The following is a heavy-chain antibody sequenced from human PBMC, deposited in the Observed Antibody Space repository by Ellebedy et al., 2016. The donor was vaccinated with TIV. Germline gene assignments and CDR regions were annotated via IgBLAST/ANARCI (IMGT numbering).Heavy chain of an antibody. D-gene: IGHD3-10*01. Sequence: GESLKISXAASGFTFSSYAMHWVRQAPGKGLEWVAVISYDGSNKYYADSVKGRFTISRDNSKNTLYLQMNSLGAEDTAVYYCARGNTYGSGSYPFVYWGQGTLVTVSS. CDR3: ARGNTYGSGSYPFVY. J-gene: IGHJ4*02. V-gene: IGHV3-30-3*01. CDR1: GFTFSSYA. CDR2: ISYDGSNK.